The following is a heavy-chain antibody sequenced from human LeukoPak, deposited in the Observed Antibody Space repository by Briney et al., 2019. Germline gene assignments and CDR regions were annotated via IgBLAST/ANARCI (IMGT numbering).Heavy chain of an antibody. D-gene: IGHD1-26*01. J-gene: IGHJ4*02. CDR1: GFSITTYY. V-gene: IGHV4-59*01. CDR3: ARDIREVGESHYFDY. Sequence: KPSENLSLNCTVSGFSITTYYWSWIRQSPGNGLEWIGQIHSSGSTTYNPSLKSRVTISLVTSKNQFSLHLSSVTAADTAVYYCARDIREVGESHYFDYWGQGTLVTVTS. CDR2: IHSSGST.